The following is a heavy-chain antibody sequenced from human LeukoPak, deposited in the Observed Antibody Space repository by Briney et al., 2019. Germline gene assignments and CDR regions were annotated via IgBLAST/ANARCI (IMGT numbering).Heavy chain of an antibody. CDR3: ARGRSGRRFLADY. V-gene: IGHV1-8*01. CDR2: VNPITGNT. D-gene: IGHD3-3*01. CDR1: GYTFSSYD. J-gene: IGHJ4*02. Sequence: ASVKVSCKASGYTFSSYDINWVRQATGQGLEWMGWVNPITGNTGYAPKFQGRVTITRDTSINTAYMDLAYLSSEDTAVYYCARGRSGRRFLADYWGQGTLVTVSS.